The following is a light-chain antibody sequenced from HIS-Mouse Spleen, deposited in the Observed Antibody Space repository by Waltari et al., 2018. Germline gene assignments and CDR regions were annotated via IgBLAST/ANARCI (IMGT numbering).Light chain of an antibody. CDR1: SSNIGAGYY. V-gene: IGLV1-40*01. J-gene: IGLJ2*01. CDR2: GNS. Sequence: QSVLTQPPSVSGAPGQRVTISCTGSSSNIGAGYYVHWYQQLPGTAPKLLILGNSNRPAGVPDRFSGSKSGTSASLAIPGLQAEEEADYYCQSYDSSLSGSVFGGGTKLTVL. CDR3: QSYDSSLSGSV.